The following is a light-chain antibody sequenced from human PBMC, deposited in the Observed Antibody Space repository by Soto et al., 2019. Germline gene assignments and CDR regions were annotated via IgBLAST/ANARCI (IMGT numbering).Light chain of an antibody. CDR3: SSYTSSSPGV. J-gene: IGLJ1*01. Sequence: QSALTQPASVSGSPGQAITSSCTGTSSDVGGYNYVSWYQQHPGKAPKLMIYEVSNRPSGVSNRVSGAKSGNTASLTISGLQAEDEADYYCSSYTSSSPGVFGTGTQVTVL. CDR1: SSDVGGYNY. V-gene: IGLV2-14*01. CDR2: EVS.